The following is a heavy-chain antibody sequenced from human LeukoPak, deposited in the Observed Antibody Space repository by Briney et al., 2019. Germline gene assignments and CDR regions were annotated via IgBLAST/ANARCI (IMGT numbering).Heavy chain of an antibody. J-gene: IGHJ3*02. D-gene: IGHD3-9*01. CDR2: IYYSGST. CDR1: GGSISSYY. V-gene: IGHV4-59*08. CDR3: ATTYYDILTGYWHDAFDI. Sequence: SETLSLTCTVSGGSISSYYWSWIRQPPGKGLEWIGYIYYSGSTNCNPSFKSRVTISVDTSKNQFSLKLSSVTAADTAVYYCATTYYDILTGYWHDAFDIWGQGTMVTVSS.